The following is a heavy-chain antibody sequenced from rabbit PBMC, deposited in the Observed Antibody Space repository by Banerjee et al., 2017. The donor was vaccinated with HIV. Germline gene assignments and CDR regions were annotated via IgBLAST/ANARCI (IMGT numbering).Heavy chain of an antibody. J-gene: IGHJ6*01. V-gene: IGHV1S45*01. CDR1: GFSFSDRDV. CDR3: ARDTGTSFSTYGMDL. CDR2: INAATGKP. D-gene: IGHD8-1*01. Sequence: QEQLMESGGGLVKPEGSLTLTCKASGFSFSDRDVMCWVRQAPGKGLEWIACINAATGKPVYATWAKGRFTISRTSSTTVTLRMTSLTAADTATYFCARDTGTSFSTYGMDLWGPGTLVTVS.